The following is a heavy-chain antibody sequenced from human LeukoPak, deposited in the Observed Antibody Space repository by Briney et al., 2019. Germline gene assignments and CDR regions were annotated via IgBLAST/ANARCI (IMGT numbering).Heavy chain of an antibody. CDR2: ISGGGGST. CDR3: AKFYDISTGYSDY. CDR1: GFTFSSYA. D-gene: IGHD3-9*01. Sequence: GSLRLSCAASGFTFSSYAMSWVRQSPGKGLEWVSVISGGGGSTYYADSVKGRFTISRDNSKNTLYLQMSSLRADDTAVYYCAKFYDISTGYSDYWGQGTLVTVSS. J-gene: IGHJ4*02. V-gene: IGHV3-23*01.